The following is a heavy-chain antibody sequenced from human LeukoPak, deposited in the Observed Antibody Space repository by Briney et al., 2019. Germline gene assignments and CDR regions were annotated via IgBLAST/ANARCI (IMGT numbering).Heavy chain of an antibody. CDR1: GYTFTTYG. CDR2: ISAYNGNT. V-gene: IGHV1-18*01. Sequence: ASVRVSCKASGYTFTTYGISWVRQAPGQGLEWMGWISAYNGNTNYAQKLQGRVTMTTDTSTSTAYMELRSLRSDDTAVYYCATPGPSAEYFQHWGQGTLVTVSS. D-gene: IGHD3-10*01. CDR3: ATPGPSAEYFQH. J-gene: IGHJ1*01.